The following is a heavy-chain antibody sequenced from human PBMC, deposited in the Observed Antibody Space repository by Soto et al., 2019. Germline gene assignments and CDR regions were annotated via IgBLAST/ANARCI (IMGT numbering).Heavy chain of an antibody. V-gene: IGHV1-18*01. J-gene: IGHJ5*02. CDR1: GYSFTSYG. D-gene: IGHD2-15*01. CDR3: ARSLDIVVVVAATKNWFDP. CDR2: ISAYNGNT. Sequence: ASVKLSCKASGYSFTSYGISWERQAPGQGLEWMGWISAYNGNTNYAQKLQGRVTMTTDTSTSTAYMELRSLRSDDTAVYYCARSLDIVVVVAATKNWFDPWGQGTLVTVSS.